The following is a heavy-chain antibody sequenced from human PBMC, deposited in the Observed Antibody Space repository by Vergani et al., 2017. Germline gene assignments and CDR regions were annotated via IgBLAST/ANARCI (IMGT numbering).Heavy chain of an antibody. CDR1: GFTFSSYS. D-gene: IGHD2-2*01. V-gene: IGHV3-48*01. Sequence: EVQLVESGGGLVQPGGSLRLSCAASGFTFSSYSMNWVRQAPGKGLEWVSYISSSSSTIYYADSVKGRFTISRDNAKNSLYLQMISLRAEDTAVYYCARVPDSVVGTASLGYMDVWGKGTTVTVSS. CDR2: ISSSSSTI. CDR3: ARVPDSVVGTASLGYMDV. J-gene: IGHJ6*03.